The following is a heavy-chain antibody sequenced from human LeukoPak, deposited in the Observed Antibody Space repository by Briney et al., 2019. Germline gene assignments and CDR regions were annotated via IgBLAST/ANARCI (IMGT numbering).Heavy chain of an antibody. Sequence: GGSLRLSCAASGFSFSSCEMNWVSQAPGKGLEWVSHISSGGNTEYYVDSVRGRFTMSRDNAKNLLFLQMNSLRAEDTAVYYCARDTLNGPFVISLDYWGQGALVTVSS. J-gene: IGHJ4*02. CDR3: ARDTLNGPFVISLDY. CDR2: ISSGGNTE. D-gene: IGHD3-9*01. V-gene: IGHV3-48*03. CDR1: GFSFSSCE.